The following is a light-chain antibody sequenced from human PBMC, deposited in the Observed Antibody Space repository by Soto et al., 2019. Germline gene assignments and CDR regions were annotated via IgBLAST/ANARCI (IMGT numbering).Light chain of an antibody. CDR1: STDVGAYNY. V-gene: IGLV2-8*01. Sequence: QSALTQPPSASGSPGQSVTISCTGTSTDVGAYNYVSWYQQRPGKAPKLMIFEVTKRPSGVPDRFSGSKSGNTAALTVSGVQADDEADYYCQSYESTLSGWVFGGGTKVTVL. J-gene: IGLJ3*02. CDR3: QSYESTLSGWV. CDR2: EVT.